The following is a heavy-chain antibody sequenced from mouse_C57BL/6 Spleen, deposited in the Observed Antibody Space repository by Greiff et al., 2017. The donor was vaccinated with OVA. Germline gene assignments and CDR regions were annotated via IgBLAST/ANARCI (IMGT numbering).Heavy chain of an antibody. CDR2: IDPSDSYT. Sequence: QVQLQQPGAELVMPGASVKLSCKASGYTFTSYWMHWVKQRPGQGLEWIGEIDPSDSYTNYNQKFKGKSTLTVDKSSSTAYMQLSSLTSEDSAVYYCARGGARTFDYWGQGTTRTVSS. CDR1: GYTFTSYW. J-gene: IGHJ2*01. D-gene: IGHD3-3*01. CDR3: ARGGARTFDY. V-gene: IGHV1-69*01.